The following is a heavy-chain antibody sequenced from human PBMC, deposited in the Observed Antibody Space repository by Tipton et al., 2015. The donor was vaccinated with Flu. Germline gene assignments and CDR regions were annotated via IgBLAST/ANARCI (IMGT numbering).Heavy chain of an antibody. CDR3: ARADTIGRWLQLFY. V-gene: IGHV4-59*01. Sequence: TLSLTCIVSGGSISSYYWSWIRQPPGKGLEWLGYVFDDGSTSYNPSLKSRVAISVDTSKNQVSLELQSVTAADTAVYYCARADTIGRWLQLFYWGQGTLVTVTS. J-gene: IGHJ4*02. CDR2: VFDDGST. D-gene: IGHD5-24*01. CDR1: GGSISSYY.